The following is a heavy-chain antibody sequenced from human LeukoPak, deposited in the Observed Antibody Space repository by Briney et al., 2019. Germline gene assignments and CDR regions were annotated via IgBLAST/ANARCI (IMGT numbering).Heavy chain of an antibody. D-gene: IGHD3-22*01. CDR2: IKQDGSEK. V-gene: IGHV3-7*01. Sequence: GGSLRLSCAASGFTFSSYWMSWVRQAPGKGLEWVANIKQDGSEKYYVDSVKGRFTISRDNAKNSLYLQMNSLRVEDTAVYYCARERGGKNRDSSGYYFDYWGQGTLVTVSS. J-gene: IGHJ4*02. CDR1: GFTFSSYW. CDR3: ARERGGKNRDSSGYYFDY.